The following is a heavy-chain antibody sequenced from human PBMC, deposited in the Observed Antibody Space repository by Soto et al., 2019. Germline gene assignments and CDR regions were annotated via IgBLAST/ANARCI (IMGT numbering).Heavy chain of an antibody. J-gene: IGHJ5*02. Sequence: ASVKVSCKASGGTFSSYTISWVRQAPGQGLEWMGRIIPILGIANYAQKFQGRVTITADKSTSTAYMELSSLRSEDTAVYYCARNCSGGSCYYKGFDPWGQGTLVTVSS. CDR1: GGTFSSYT. D-gene: IGHD2-15*01. V-gene: IGHV1-69*02. CDR2: IIPILGIA. CDR3: ARNCSGGSCYYKGFDP.